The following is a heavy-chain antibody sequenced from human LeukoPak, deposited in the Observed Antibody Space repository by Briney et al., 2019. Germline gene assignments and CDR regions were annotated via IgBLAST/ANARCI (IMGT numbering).Heavy chain of an antibody. V-gene: IGHV4-39*01. J-gene: IGHJ5*02. Sequence: SETLSLTCTVSGDSISSSSYYWGWIRQPPGKGLEWIGSIYYSGSTYYNPSLKSRVTISVDTSKNQFSLKLSSVTAADTAVYYCARRAILRYDSSGYYPWGQGTLVTVSS. CDR1: GDSISSSSYY. CDR3: ARRAILRYDSSGYYP. CDR2: IYYSGST. D-gene: IGHD3-22*01.